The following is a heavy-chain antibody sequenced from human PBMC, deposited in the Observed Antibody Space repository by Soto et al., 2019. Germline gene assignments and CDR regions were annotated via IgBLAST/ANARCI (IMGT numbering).Heavy chain of an antibody. V-gene: IGHV1-24*01. CDR3: ATESITMVRGVRNDAFDI. CDR1: GYTLTELS. D-gene: IGHD3-10*01. CDR2: FDPEDGET. J-gene: IGHJ3*02. Sequence: ASVKVSCKVSGYTLTELSMHWVRQAPGKGLEWMGGFDPEDGETIYAQKFQGRVTMTEDASTDTAYMELSSLRSEDTAVYYCATESITMVRGVRNDAFDIWGQGTMVTVSS.